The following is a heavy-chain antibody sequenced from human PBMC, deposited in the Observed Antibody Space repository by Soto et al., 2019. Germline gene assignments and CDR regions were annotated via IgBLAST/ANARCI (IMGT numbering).Heavy chain of an antibody. CDR3: AEGSGSYYSYFQH. CDR2: ISSSSSTI. V-gene: IGHV3-48*02. CDR1: GFTFSSYS. Sequence: EVQLVEAGGGLVQPGGSLRLSCAASGFTFSSYSMNWVRQAPGKGLEWVSYISSSSSTIYYADSVKGRFTISRDNAKNSLYLQMNSLRDEDTAGYYCAEGSGSYYSYFQHWGQGTLVTVSS. D-gene: IGHD1-26*01. J-gene: IGHJ1*01.